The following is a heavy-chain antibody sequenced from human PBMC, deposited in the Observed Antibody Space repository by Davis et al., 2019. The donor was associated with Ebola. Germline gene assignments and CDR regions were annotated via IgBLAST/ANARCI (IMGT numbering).Heavy chain of an antibody. Sequence: SETLSLTCTVSGGSISSYYWSWVRQPPGKGLEWIGEIYHSGSTYYNPSLKSRVTISVDTSKNQFSLKLSSVTAADTAVYYCARHLRRGSYSGWFDPWGQGTLVTVSS. CDR1: GGSISSYY. D-gene: IGHD1-26*01. CDR2: IYHSGST. J-gene: IGHJ5*02. V-gene: IGHV4-59*04. CDR3: ARHLRRGSYSGWFDP.